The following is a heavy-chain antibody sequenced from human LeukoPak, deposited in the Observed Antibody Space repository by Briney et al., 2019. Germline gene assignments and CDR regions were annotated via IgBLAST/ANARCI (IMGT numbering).Heavy chain of an antibody. CDR2: INHSGST. D-gene: IGHD3-3*01. V-gene: IGHV4-34*01. CDR1: GGSFSGYY. Sequence: SETLSLTCAVYGGSFSGYYWSWIRQPPGKGLEWIGEINHSGSTNYNPPLKSRVTISVDTSKNQFSLKLSSVTAADTDVYYCARFRSKGRRFLEWFSHAPYFDYWGQGTLVTVSS. CDR3: ARFRSKGRRFLEWFSHAPYFDY. J-gene: IGHJ4*02.